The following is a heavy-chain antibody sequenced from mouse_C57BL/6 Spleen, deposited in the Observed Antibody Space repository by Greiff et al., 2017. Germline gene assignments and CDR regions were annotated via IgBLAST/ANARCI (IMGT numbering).Heavy chain of an antibody. D-gene: IGHD4-1*02. J-gene: IGHJ2*01. CDR1: GFSFTSYG. CDR2: IWSGGST. V-gene: IGHV2-5*01. CDR3: ASSTGPYYFDY. Sequence: QVQLKQSGPGLVQPSQTLSLTCTASGFSFTSYGVHWVRQSPGKGLEWLGVIWSGGSTDYNAAFMSRLSITKDNSKTHVFLKMNSLQADDTAIDYCASSTGPYYFDYWGQGTTLTVSS.